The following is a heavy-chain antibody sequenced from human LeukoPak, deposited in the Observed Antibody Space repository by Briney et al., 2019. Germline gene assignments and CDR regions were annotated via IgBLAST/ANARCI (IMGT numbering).Heavy chain of an antibody. Sequence: GGSLRLSCAASGFTFSSYAMSWVRQAPGKGLEWVSAISGSGGSTYYADSVKGRFTISRDNSKNTLYLQMNSLRAEDTAVYYCARDYYDSSGYYENWFDPWGQGTLVTVSS. CDR1: GFTFSSYA. CDR2: ISGSGGST. D-gene: IGHD3-22*01. CDR3: ARDYYDSSGYYENWFDP. J-gene: IGHJ5*02. V-gene: IGHV3-23*01.